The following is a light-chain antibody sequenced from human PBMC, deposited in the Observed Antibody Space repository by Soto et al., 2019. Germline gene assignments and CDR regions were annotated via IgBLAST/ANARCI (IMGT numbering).Light chain of an antibody. CDR1: SSNIGNFY. J-gene: IGLJ7*01. V-gene: IGLV1-47*01. CDR2: KNN. CDR3: AAWDDSLSGPGV. Sequence: QSVLTQPPSASGTPGQRVTISCSGSSSNIGNFYVYWYQQLPGTAPKVLIYKNNQRPLGVPDRFSGSKSGTSASLALSGLRSEDEADYYCAAWDDSLSGPGVFGGGTQLTVL.